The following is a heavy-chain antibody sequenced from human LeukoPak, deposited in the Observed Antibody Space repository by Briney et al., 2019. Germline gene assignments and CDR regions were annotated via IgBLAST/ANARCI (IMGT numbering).Heavy chain of an antibody. CDR3: ASFGSRGY. CDR2: INSSSNTI. D-gene: IGHD2-15*01. J-gene: IGHJ4*02. CDR1: GFSFISYT. V-gene: IGHV3-48*04. Sequence: GGSLRLSCAASGFSFISYTINGVRQAPGKGREGVSYINSSSNTIYYADSVKGPFTISRDNAQNSLYLQMNSLRAEDTAVYYCASFGSRGYWGQGALVTVSS.